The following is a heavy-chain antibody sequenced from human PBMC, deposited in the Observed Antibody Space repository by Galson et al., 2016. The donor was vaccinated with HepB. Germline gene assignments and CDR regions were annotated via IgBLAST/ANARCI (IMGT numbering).Heavy chain of an antibody. CDR3: ARHVYGDFLFDY. CDR2: MYYSGST. V-gene: IGHV4-39*01. Sequence: LSLTCAVSGGSISSNHWWTWVRQPPGKGLEWIASMYYSGSTYYNPSLKSRVTISVDTSKNQLSLELSSVTAADTAMYYCARHVYGDFLFDYWGQGTLVIVSS. J-gene: IGHJ4*02. D-gene: IGHD4-17*01. CDR1: GGSISSNHW.